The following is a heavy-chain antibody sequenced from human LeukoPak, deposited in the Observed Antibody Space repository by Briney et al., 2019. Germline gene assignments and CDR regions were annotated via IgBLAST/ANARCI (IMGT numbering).Heavy chain of an antibody. CDR3: AKLDYYGNY. CDR2: ISGSSVTT. D-gene: IGHD3-10*01. V-gene: IGHV3-23*01. CDR1: GFTFSGYW. J-gene: IGHJ4*02. Sequence: GGSLRLPCAASGFTFSGYWMHWVRQAPGKGLEWVSTISGSSVTTYYADSVKGRFTISRDNSKNTLYLQMNSLRAEDTAVYYCAKLDYYGNYWGQGTLVTVSS.